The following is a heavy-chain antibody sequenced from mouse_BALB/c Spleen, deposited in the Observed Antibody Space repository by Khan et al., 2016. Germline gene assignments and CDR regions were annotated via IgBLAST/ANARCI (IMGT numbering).Heavy chain of an antibody. Sequence: QIQLVQSGPELKKPGETVKISCKASGYTFTDCSIHWVKQAPGKGLKWMGWINTETGEPTYADDFKGRFAFSLETSASTAYLQINNLKNEDTATYFCARSRGSSYDYYAMDYWGQGTSVTVSS. J-gene: IGHJ4*01. D-gene: IGHD1-1*01. CDR2: INTETGEP. CDR1: GYTFTDCS. CDR3: ARSRGSSYDYYAMDY. V-gene: IGHV9-2-1*01.